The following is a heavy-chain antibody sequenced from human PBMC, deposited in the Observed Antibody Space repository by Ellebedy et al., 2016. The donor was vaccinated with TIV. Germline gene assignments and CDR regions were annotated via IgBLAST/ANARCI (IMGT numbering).Heavy chain of an antibody. CDR3: ARGWQRIVVVAHYYYYGMDV. Sequence: SVKVSXXASGGTFSSYAISWVRQAPGQGLEWMGGIIPIFGTANYAQKFQGRVTITADESTSTAYMELSSLRSEDTAVYYCARGWQRIVVVAHYYYYGMDVWGQGTTVTVSS. J-gene: IGHJ6*02. D-gene: IGHD3-22*01. CDR2: IIPIFGTA. CDR1: GGTFSSYA. V-gene: IGHV1-69*13.